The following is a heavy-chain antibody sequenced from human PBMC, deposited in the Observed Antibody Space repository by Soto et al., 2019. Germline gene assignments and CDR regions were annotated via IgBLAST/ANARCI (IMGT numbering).Heavy chain of an antibody. D-gene: IGHD3-9*01. V-gene: IGHV4-39*01. Sequence: SETLSLTCTVSGGSISSSSYYWGWIRQPPGKGLEWIGSIYYSGSTYYNPSLKSRVTISVDTSKNQFSLKLSSATAADTAVYYCARRVGDYDILTGYYRYYFDYWGQGTLVTVSS. J-gene: IGHJ4*02. CDR1: GGSISSSSYY. CDR2: IYYSGST. CDR3: ARRVGDYDILTGYYRYYFDY.